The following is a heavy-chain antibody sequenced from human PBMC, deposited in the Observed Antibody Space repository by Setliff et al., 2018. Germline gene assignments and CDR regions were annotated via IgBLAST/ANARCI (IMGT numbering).Heavy chain of an antibody. J-gene: IGHJ6*02. V-gene: IGHV3-49*04. D-gene: IGHD5-18*01. CDR3: TRDSYGSYYYGMDV. Sequence: PGGSLRLSCTTSGFSFGDYAITWVRQAPGKGLEWVGFIKSKAYGGTTEYAASVKGRFTISRDYSRNIACVQMNSLKTEDTAVYYCTRDSYGSYYYGMDVWGQGTTVTVSS. CDR2: IKSKAYGGTT. CDR1: GFSFGDYA.